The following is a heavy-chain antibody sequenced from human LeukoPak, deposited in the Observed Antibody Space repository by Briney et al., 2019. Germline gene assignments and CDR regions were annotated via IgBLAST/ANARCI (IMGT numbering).Heavy chain of an antibody. CDR1: GYTFTGYY. CDR2: INPNSGGT. Sequence: GASVKVSCKTSGYTFTGYYMHWVRQAPGQGLEWMGWINPNSGGTNYAQKFQGRVTMTRDTSISTAYMELSRLRSEDTAVYYCARALPVYCSGGSCYYFWFDPWGQGTLVTVSS. V-gene: IGHV1-2*02. D-gene: IGHD2-15*01. CDR3: ARALPVYCSGGSCYYFWFDP. J-gene: IGHJ5*02.